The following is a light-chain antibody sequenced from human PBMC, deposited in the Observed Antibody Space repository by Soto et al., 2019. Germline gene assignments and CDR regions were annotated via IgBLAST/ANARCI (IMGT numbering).Light chain of an antibody. J-gene: IGKJ2*01. CDR1: QSVSSSY. CDR2: GAS. CDR3: QPYGSSPPGYT. V-gene: IGKV3-20*01. Sequence: EIVLTQSPGTLSLSPGERATLSCRASQSVSSSYLAWYQQKPGQAPRLLIYGASSRATGIPDRFSGSGSGTDFTLTIRRLGHEDFAVYYFQPYGSSPPGYTCGQGTKLEIK.